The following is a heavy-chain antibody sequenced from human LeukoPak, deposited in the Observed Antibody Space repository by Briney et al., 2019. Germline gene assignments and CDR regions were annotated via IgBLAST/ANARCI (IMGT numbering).Heavy chain of an antibody. J-gene: IGHJ4*02. CDR2: ISNTGSSR. CDR1: GFTLSTYS. D-gene: IGHD1-26*01. Sequence: GGSLRLSCVASGFTLSTYSMNWVRQAPGKGLEWVSFISNTGSSRYYADSVKGRFTISRDNTKNSLYLQMNSLRAEDTAVYYCAREPEWELADYWGQGTLVTVSS. CDR3: AREPEWELADY. V-gene: IGHV3-48*04.